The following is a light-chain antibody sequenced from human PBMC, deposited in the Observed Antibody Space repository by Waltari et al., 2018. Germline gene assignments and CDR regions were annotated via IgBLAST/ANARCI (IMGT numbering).Light chain of an antibody. CDR1: QNTKIW. V-gene: IGKV1-5*03. J-gene: IGKJ1*01. CDR2: KAS. CDR3: QQYDTYPWT. Sequence: DIQMTQSPSTLSASVGDRVTITCRASQNTKIWLTWYQQKPGKAPNLLIYKASSLQSGVPSRFSGSGSGTEFALTINSLQPDDFATYYCQQYDTYPWTFGHGTKVEIK.